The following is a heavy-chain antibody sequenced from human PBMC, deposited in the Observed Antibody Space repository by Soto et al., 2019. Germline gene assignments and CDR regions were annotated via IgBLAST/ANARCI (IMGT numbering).Heavy chain of an antibody. D-gene: IGHD3-16*02. CDR2: IYHSGST. Sequence: QVQLQESGPGLVKPSQTLSLTCTVSGGSISSGGYSWSWIRQPPGKGLEWIGYIYHSGSTYYNPSLKSRVTISVDRSKNQFSLKLSSVTAADTAVYYCARVGRYDYVWGSYRGANSYFDYWGQGTLVTVSS. V-gene: IGHV4-30-2*01. CDR1: GGSISSGGYS. J-gene: IGHJ4*02. CDR3: ARVGRYDYVWGSYRGANSYFDY.